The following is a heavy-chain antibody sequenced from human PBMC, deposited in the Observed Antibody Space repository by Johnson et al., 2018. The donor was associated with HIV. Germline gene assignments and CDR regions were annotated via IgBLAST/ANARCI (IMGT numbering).Heavy chain of an antibody. Sequence: VQLVESGGGVARPGGSLRLSCAASGFTFDDYDMNWVRQAPGKGLEWVSGINWNGDNTGYGDSVKGRFTIFRDNAKNSLYLQMNRLRAEDTAVYYCARGDMFSRTWPEAFDIWGQGRVVTVSS. CDR2: INWNGDNT. J-gene: IGHJ3*02. V-gene: IGHV3-20*04. CDR1: GFTFDDYD. D-gene: IGHD3-10*02. CDR3: ARGDMFSRTWPEAFDI.